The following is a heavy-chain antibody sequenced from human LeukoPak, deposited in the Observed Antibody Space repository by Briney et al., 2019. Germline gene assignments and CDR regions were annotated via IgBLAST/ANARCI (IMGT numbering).Heavy chain of an antibody. D-gene: IGHD6-19*01. Sequence: MSGESLKISCKGSGNSFSSYWIGWVRQMPGKGLEWMGIIYAGDSDSKYTPSFQGQVTMSVDKSISTAYLQWSSLKASDTAMYYCARRLSNGWHSGAFDIWGQGTMVNVFS. CDR2: IYAGDSDS. J-gene: IGHJ3*02. CDR3: ARRLSNGWHSGAFDI. CDR1: GNSFSSYW. V-gene: IGHV5-51*01.